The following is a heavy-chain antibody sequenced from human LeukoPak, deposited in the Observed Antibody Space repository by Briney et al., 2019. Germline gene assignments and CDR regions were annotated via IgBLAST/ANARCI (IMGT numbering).Heavy chain of an antibody. CDR3: ARGGGRLLWFGEFGRTSKVNWFDP. J-gene: IGHJ5*02. CDR2: INHSGST. D-gene: IGHD3-10*01. V-gene: IGHV4-34*01. Sequence: SETLSLTCAVYGGSFSGYYWSWIRQPPGKGLEWIGEINHSGSTNYNPSLKSRVTISVDTSKNQFSLKLSSVTAADTAVYYCARGGGRLLWFGEFGRTSKVNWFDPWGQGTLVTVSS. CDR1: GGSFSGYY.